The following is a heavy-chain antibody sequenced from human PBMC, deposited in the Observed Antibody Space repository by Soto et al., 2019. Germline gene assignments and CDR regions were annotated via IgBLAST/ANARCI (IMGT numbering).Heavy chain of an antibody. CDR3: ARGEWSRWTKWFDP. J-gene: IGHJ5*02. CDR2: ISASNGNR. V-gene: IGHV1-18*01. D-gene: IGHD3-3*01. CDR1: VYTFTSYG. Sequence: QVQLVQAGAEVKKPGASAKVSCKASVYTFTSYGISWVRQAPGQGLEWMGWISASNGNRNYAQKRKGRVTMTPNKSKSTAYMELRSLRSDDTAVYYCARGEWSRWTKWFDPWGQGTLVTVSS.